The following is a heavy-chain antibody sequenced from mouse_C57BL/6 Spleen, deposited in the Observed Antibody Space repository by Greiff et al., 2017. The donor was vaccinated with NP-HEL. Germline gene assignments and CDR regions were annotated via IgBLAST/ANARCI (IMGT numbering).Heavy chain of an antibody. Sequence: EVQLQQSGPELVKPGASVKIPCKASGYTFTDYNMDWVKQSHGKSLEWIGDINPNNGGTNYNQKFKGKATLTVDKSSSTAYMELRSLTSEDTAVYYCARGYGSSYVGFDYWGQGTTLTVSS. J-gene: IGHJ2*01. V-gene: IGHV1-18*01. CDR3: ARGYGSSYVGFDY. D-gene: IGHD1-1*01. CDR2: INPNNGGT. CDR1: GYTFTDYN.